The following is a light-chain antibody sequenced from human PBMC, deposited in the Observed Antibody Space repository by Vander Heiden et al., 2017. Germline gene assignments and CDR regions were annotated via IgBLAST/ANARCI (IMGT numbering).Light chain of an antibody. CDR1: STDVGGYNY. CDR2: EVS. Sequence: QSALTQPPSASGSPGQSVTISCPGTSTDVGGYNYVSWYQQHPGKAPKLMIYEVSQRPAGAPGRFSGSKAGNAASLTVSGLQAEDAADYYCSSYAGSNSYVFGTGTKVTVL. V-gene: IGLV2-8*01. J-gene: IGLJ1*01. CDR3: SSYAGSNSYV.